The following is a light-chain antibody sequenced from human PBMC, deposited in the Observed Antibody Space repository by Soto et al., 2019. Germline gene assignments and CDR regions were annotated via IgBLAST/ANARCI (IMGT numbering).Light chain of an antibody. CDR2: DAS. V-gene: IGKV3-11*01. Sequence: EIVLTQSPATLSLSPGERATLSCRASQSVSSYLAWYQQKPGQAPRLLIYDASNRATGIPARFSRSGSGTDFTLTISSLEPEDFAVYYCQQRSNTFGQGTRLEIK. J-gene: IGKJ5*01. CDR1: QSVSSY. CDR3: QQRSNT.